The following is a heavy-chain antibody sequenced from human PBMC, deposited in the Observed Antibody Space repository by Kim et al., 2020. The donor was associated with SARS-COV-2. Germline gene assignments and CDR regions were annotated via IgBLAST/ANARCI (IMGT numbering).Heavy chain of an antibody. CDR2: VSSESGYM. CDR1: GFTFSRYA. J-gene: IGHJ4*02. D-gene: IGHD4-17*01. Sequence: GGSLRLSCVASGFTFSRYAMNWVRQAPGKGLEWVASVSSESGYMYYSCSVKGRVSVSRNNAEKSVRLELNNLRVEDTAVYYCARSYGDYYSYYFDLWGQGTLVTVSS. V-gene: IGHV3-21*01. CDR3: ARSYGDYYSYYFDL.